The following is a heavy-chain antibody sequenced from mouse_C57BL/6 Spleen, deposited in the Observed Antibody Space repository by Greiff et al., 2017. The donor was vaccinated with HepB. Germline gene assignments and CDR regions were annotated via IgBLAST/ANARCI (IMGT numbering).Heavy chain of an antibody. D-gene: IGHD2-12*01. V-gene: IGHV3-6*01. CDR2: ISYDGSN. Sequence: EVQLQQSGPGLVKPSQSLSLTCSVTGYSITSGYYWNWIRQFPGNKLEWMGYISYDGSNNYNPSLKNRISITRDTSKNQFFLKLNSVTTEDTATYYCARDGSYVYFDYWGQGTTLTVSS. CDR1: GYSITSGYY. CDR3: ARDGSYVYFDY. J-gene: IGHJ2*01.